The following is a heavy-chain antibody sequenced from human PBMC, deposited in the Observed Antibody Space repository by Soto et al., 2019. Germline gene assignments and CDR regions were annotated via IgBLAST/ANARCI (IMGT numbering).Heavy chain of an antibody. CDR3: MRDLNYGSDDY. CDR1: GYTFTSYG. CDR2: ISAYNGNT. Sequence: ASVKVSCKASGYTFTSYGISWVRQAPGQGLEWMGWISAYNGNTSYAQKLQGRVTLTRDTSTSTAYMELRALTPEDTALYFCMRDLNYGSDDYWGQGTPVTVSS. D-gene: IGHD3-16*01. V-gene: IGHV1-18*04. J-gene: IGHJ4*02.